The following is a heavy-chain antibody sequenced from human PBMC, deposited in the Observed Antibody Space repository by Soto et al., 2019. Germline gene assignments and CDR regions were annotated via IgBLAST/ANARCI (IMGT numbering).Heavy chain of an antibody. V-gene: IGHV1-69*01. Sequence: QVQLVQSGAEVKKPGSSVKVSCKASGGTFSSYAISWVRQAPGLGLEWMGGIIPIFGTANYAQKLQGRVTITADESMSTAYMELSSLRSEDTAVYYCARDHYTVLNYYYGMDVWGQGTTVTVSS. CDR1: GGTFSSYA. J-gene: IGHJ6*02. D-gene: IGHD4-4*01. CDR2: IIPIFGTA. CDR3: ARDHYTVLNYYYGMDV.